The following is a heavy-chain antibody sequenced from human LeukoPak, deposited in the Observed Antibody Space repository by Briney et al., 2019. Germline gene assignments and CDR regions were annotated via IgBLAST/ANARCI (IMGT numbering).Heavy chain of an antibody. CDR2: VSASGGST. Sequence: GGSLRLSCAASGFTFSNYDMSWVRQAPGKGLEWVSGVSASGGSTYYGDSVKGRFTISRDNSNNTLYLQMNSLRADDTAVYFCAKGLGGASVYALDIWSQATMVTVSS. J-gene: IGHJ3*02. CDR1: GFTFSNYD. V-gene: IGHV3-23*01. D-gene: IGHD2-21*01. CDR3: AKGLGGASVYALDI.